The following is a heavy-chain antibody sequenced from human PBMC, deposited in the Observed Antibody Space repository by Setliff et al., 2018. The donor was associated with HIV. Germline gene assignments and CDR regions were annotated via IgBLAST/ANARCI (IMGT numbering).Heavy chain of an antibody. V-gene: IGHV4-39*01. CDR1: GCSISSSSYY. Sequence: PSETLSLTCTVSGCSISSSSYYWGWIRQPPGKGLEWSGCIYYSGSTYYNPSLKSRLTISVDTSKNQFSLKLSSVTAADTAVYYCASPGYYGSGSHALFAYWGQGTLVTVSS. CDR2: IYYSGST. CDR3: ASPGYYGSGSHALFAY. D-gene: IGHD3-10*01. J-gene: IGHJ4*02.